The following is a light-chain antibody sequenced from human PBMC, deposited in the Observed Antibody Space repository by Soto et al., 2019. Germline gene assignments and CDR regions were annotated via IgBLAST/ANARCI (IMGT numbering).Light chain of an antibody. CDR2: GAS. V-gene: IGLV2-14*01. CDR1: STDVGGYNF. Sequence: QSALTQPASVSGSPGQSITISCTGTSTDVGGYNFVSWYQQYPGTAPKVLIYGASNRPSGVSYRFSGSKSGNTASLTISGLQSEDEADYYCSSFTNRVSWVFGGGTKLTVL. J-gene: IGLJ3*02. CDR3: SSFTNRVSWV.